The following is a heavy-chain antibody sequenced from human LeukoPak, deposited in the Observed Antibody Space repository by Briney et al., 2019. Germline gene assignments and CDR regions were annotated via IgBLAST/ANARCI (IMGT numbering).Heavy chain of an antibody. D-gene: IGHD3-22*01. Sequence: GASVKVSCKASGYTFTGYYMHWVRQAPGQGLEWMGWINPNSGGTNYAQKFQGRVTMSRDTSISTAYMELSRLRSDDTAVYYCARYFNYYDSSGYYSFDYWGQGTLVTVSS. CDR1: GYTFTGYY. J-gene: IGHJ4*02. V-gene: IGHV1-2*02. CDR3: ARYFNYYDSSGYYSFDY. CDR2: INPNSGGT.